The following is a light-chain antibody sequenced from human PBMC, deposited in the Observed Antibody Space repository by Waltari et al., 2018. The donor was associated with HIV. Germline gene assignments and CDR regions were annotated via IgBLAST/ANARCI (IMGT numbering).Light chain of an antibody. CDR3: QQSYSTPLT. J-gene: IGKJ4*01. Sequence: QMTQPPSSLSASVGATAPLTCRASQSITRYLNWYQEKPGKGPKPLIYAASTLQSGVPSRFSGSGSGTDFTLTISSLQPEDFATYYCQQSYSTPLTFGGGTKLEIK. CDR2: AAS. V-gene: IGKV1-39*01. CDR1: QSITRY.